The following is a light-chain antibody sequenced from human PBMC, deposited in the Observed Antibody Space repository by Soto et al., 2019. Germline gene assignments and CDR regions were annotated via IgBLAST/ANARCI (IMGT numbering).Light chain of an antibody. CDR2: GNS. V-gene: IGLV1-40*01. Sequence: QSVLTQPPSVSGAPGQRVTISCTGSRSNIGAGYDVHWYQQLPGTSPKLLIYGNSNRPSGVPDRFSGSKSGTSATLAITGLQAEDDADYYGQSYDSSLSGWVFGEGTKLTVL. J-gene: IGLJ3*02. CDR3: QSYDSSLSGWV. CDR1: RSNIGAGYD.